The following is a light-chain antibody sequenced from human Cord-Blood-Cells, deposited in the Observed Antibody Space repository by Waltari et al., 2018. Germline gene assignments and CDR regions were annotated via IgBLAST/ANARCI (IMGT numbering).Light chain of an antibody. Sequence: SSELTQDPAVSVALGQTVRITCQGVSLSSYYASWYQQKPGQAPVLVIYGKNNRPSGIPDRFSGSSSGNTASLTITGAQAEDEADYYCNSRDSSGNHLGVFGGGTKLTVL. CDR2: GKN. CDR3: NSRDSSGNHLGV. J-gene: IGLJ2*01. CDR1: SLSSYY. V-gene: IGLV3-19*01.